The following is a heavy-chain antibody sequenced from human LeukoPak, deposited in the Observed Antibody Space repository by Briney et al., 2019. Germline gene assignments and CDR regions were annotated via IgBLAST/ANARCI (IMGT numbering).Heavy chain of an antibody. CDR3: ARHYSTDPFDY. V-gene: IGHV4-59*08. J-gene: IGHJ4*02. CDR1: GASINSYY. CDR2: ISHSGNT. D-gene: IGHD4-11*01. Sequence: SETLSLTCTVSGASINSYYWSWIRQPPGKGLEWVACISHSGNTNYNPSLKTRVTISADTSKSQISLKLTSVTAADTATYYCARHYSTDPFDYWAREPRSPSPQ.